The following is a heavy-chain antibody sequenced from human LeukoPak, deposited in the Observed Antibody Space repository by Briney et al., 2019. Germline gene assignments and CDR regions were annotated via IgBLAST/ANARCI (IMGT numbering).Heavy chain of an antibody. CDR1: GFSISSGFY. CDR2: ISHSGLT. CDR3: ASGWVRTVFDY. D-gene: IGHD6-19*01. Sequence: SETPSLTCGVSGFSISSGFYWGWLRQPPGKGLEWIASISHSGLTYYNPSLESRVTISVDTSKNQFSLKLSSVTAADTAVYYCASGWVRTVFDYWGQGTLVTVSS. J-gene: IGHJ4*02. V-gene: IGHV4-38-2*01.